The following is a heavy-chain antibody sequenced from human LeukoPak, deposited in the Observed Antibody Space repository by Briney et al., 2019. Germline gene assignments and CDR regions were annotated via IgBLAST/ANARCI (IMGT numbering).Heavy chain of an antibody. D-gene: IGHD5-12*01. V-gene: IGHV3-69-1*02. J-gene: IGHJ4*02. CDR2: ITGSSVT. CDR1: GFSFNFYS. Sequence: GGSLRLSCAASGFSFNFYSMNWVRQAPGRGLEWISYITGSSVTMCGDSVKGRFTISRDNDKKLVYLQMINLGVEDTAVYYCTRDGGFSGFDFDYWGQGVLVTVSS. CDR3: TRDGGFSGFDFDY.